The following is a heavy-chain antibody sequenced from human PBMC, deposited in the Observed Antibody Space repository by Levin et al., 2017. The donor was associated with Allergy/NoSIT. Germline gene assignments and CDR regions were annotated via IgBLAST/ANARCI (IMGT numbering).Heavy chain of an antibody. Sequence: GGSLRLSCAASGFTFSNYAMSWVRQAPGEGLEWVSAIRNSGTDTYYADSVRGRFSISRDNSKDTLYLQMNSRRADDTAVYYCAKVLTSGSYYYFDFWGQGTLVTVSS. J-gene: IGHJ4*02. V-gene: IGHV3-23*01. CDR2: IRNSGTDT. CDR1: GFTFSNYA. CDR3: AKVLTSGSYYYFDF. D-gene: IGHD3-22*01.